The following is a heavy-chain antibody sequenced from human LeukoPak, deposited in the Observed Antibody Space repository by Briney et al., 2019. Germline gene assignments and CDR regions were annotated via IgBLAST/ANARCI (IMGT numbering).Heavy chain of an antibody. J-gene: IGHJ3*02. CDR1: GFTFSSDG. CDR2: IWYDGNNK. V-gene: IGHV3-33*06. Sequence: PGGSLRLSCAASGFTFSSDGMHSGRQAPGKGLEWVAVIWYDGNNKNYADSVKGRFTFSRDNSKNTLYLQMSSVRAEDTAVYYCVKDRFEIWGQGTLVIVSS. CDR3: VKDRFEI.